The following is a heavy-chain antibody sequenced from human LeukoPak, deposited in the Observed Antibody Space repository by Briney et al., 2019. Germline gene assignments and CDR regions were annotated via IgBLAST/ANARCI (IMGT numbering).Heavy chain of an antibody. Sequence: PGRSLRLSCAASGFTFSTYSMHWVHQAPGKGLEWVAVVSYDGSFTYYADFVEGRFTISRDDAQNTLYLQMDSLRPEDTAVYYCARGLDQTENYWGQGTLVTVSS. CDR2: VSYDGSFT. V-gene: IGHV3-30*04. D-gene: IGHD2-2*01. J-gene: IGHJ4*02. CDR3: ARGLDQTENY. CDR1: GFTFSTYS.